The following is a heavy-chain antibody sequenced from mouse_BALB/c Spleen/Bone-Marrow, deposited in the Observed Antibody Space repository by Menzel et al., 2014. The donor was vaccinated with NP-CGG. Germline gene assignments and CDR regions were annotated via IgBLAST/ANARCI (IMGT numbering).Heavy chain of an antibody. CDR1: GYTFTSYW. CDR2: INPSTGYT. J-gene: IGHJ2*01. CDR3: ARSGDYGGFDH. V-gene: IGHV1-7*01. D-gene: IGHD2-4*01. Sequence: VQLVESGAELAKPGASVKMSCKASGYTFTSYWMHWVKQRPGQGLEWIGYINPSTGYTEYNQKFKDKATLTADKSSSTAYMQLSSLTSEDSAVYYCARSGDYGGFDHWGQGTTLTVSS.